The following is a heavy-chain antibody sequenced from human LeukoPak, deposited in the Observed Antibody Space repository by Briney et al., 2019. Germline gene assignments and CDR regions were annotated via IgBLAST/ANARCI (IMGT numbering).Heavy chain of an antibody. Sequence: PGGSLRLSCAASGFTVSTNYMSWVRQAPGKGLEWVSLIYSGGNTYYADSVKGRFAISRDNSKNSLYLQMNSLRAEDTAVYYCARGFRSVTTWVYFDYCGQGSLVTVSS. CDR2: IYSGGNT. V-gene: IGHV3-66*01. J-gene: IGHJ4*02. CDR3: ARGFRSVTTWVYFDY. CDR1: GFTVSTNY. D-gene: IGHD4-17*01.